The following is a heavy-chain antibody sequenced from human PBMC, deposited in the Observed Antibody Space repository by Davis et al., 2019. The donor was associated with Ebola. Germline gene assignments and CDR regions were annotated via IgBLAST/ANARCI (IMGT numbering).Heavy chain of an antibody. J-gene: IGHJ4*02. CDR3: ARVRSSSWYVGPHDY. CDR1: GYTFTSYG. V-gene: IGHV1-18*01. CDR2: ISAYNGNT. D-gene: IGHD6-13*01. Sequence: ASVKVSCKASGYTFTSYGISWVRQAPGQGLEWMGWISAYNGNTNYAQKLQGRVTMTTDTSTSTAYMELRSLRAEDTAVYYCARVRSSSWYVGPHDYWGQGTLVTVSP.